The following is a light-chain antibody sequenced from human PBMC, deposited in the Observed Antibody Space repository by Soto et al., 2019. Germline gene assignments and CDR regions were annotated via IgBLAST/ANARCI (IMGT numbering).Light chain of an antibody. CDR1: SSDIGAYNY. J-gene: IGLJ2*01. CDR3: SLYAGGNNVV. Sequence: QSVLTQPPSASGSPGQSVAISCTGTSSDIGAYNYVSWYQQHPGKAPKLMIYDVSTRPSGVPDRFSGSKSGNTASLTVSGFLAEDEADYYCSLYAGGNNVVFGGGTQLTVL. V-gene: IGLV2-8*01. CDR2: DVS.